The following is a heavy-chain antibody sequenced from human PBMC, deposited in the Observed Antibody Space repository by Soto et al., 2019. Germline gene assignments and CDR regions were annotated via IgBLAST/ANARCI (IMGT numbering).Heavy chain of an antibody. V-gene: IGHV3-7*01. CDR1: GFTFSNYW. J-gene: IGHJ4*02. CDR3: ATAIEAPFNNYDY. CDR2: IKEDASEK. Sequence: EVQPVEAGGDLVQPGGSLSLSCVASGFTFSNYWMKWVRQAPGMGLEWVAGIKEDASEKNYVDSVKGRFSISRDTAKNSLFLQLNSLRAEDTAVYYGATAIEAPFNNYDYWGQGTLVTVSS.